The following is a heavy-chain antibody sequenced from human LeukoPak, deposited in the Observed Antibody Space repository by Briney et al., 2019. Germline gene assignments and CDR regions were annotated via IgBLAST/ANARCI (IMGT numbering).Heavy chain of an antibody. CDR2: IIPIFGTA. Sequence: ASVKVSCKASGGTFSSYAISWVRQAPGQGLEWMGGIIPIFGTANYAQKFQGRVTITADKSTSTAYMELSSLRSEDTAVYYCASHLGAIVVVTAIIVWGQGTLVTVSS. CDR1: GGTFSSYA. V-gene: IGHV1-69*06. D-gene: IGHD2-21*02. CDR3: ASHLGAIVVVTAIIV. J-gene: IGHJ4*02.